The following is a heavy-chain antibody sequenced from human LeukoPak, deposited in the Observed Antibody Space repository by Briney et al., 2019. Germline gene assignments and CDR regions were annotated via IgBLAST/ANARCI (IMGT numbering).Heavy chain of an antibody. Sequence: PSETLSLTCTVSGGSISSYYWSWIRQPAGKGLEWIGRIYTSGSTNYNPSLKSRVTMSVDTSKNQFSLKLSSVTAADTAVYYCAREAIRYSSGWYRSYDVDPWGQGTLVTVSS. D-gene: IGHD6-19*01. CDR1: GGSISSYY. CDR2: IYTSGST. V-gene: IGHV4-4*07. CDR3: AREAIRYSSGWYRSYDVDP. J-gene: IGHJ5*02.